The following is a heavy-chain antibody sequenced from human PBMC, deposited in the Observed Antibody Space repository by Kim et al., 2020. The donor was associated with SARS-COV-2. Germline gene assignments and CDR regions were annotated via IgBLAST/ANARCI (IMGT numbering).Heavy chain of an antibody. CDR2: INPSGCST. CDR3: ARSPPYYDFWSGFWFDP. CDR1: GYTFTSYY. V-gene: IGHV1-46*01. Sequence: ASVKVSCKASGYTFTSYYMHWVRQAPGQGLEWMGIINPSGCSTSYAQKFQGRVTMTRDTSTSTVYMELSSLRSEDTAVYYCARSPPYYDFWSGFWFDPWGQGTLVSVSS. D-gene: IGHD3-3*01. J-gene: IGHJ5*02.